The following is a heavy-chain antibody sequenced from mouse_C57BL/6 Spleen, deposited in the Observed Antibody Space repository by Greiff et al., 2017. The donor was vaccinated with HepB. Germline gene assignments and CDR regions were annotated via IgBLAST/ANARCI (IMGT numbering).Heavy chain of an antibody. J-gene: IGHJ1*03. V-gene: IGHV5-6*01. CDR2: ISSGGSYT. CDR1: GFTFSSYG. CDR3: ARQGDYYGSQYWYFDV. Sequence: EVKVVESGGDLVKPGGSLKLSCAASGFTFSSYGMSWVRQTPDKRLEWVATISSGGSYTYYPDSVKGRFTISRDNAKNTLYLQMSSLKSEDTAMYYCARQGDYYGSQYWYFDVWGTGTTVTVSS. D-gene: IGHD1-1*01.